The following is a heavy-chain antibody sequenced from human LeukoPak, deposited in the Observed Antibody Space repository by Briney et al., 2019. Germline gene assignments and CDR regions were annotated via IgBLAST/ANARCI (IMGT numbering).Heavy chain of an antibody. V-gene: IGHV4-59*08. Sequence: SETLSLTCTVSGAFISSFYWSWIRQPPGKGLEWVGYIYNSGNTNHNPSLKSRVAISVDTSKNQFSLKLSSVTAADTAVYYCARRLNDILPGFMAFDIWGQGTMVTVSS. J-gene: IGHJ3*02. CDR3: ARRLNDILPGFMAFDI. D-gene: IGHD3-9*01. CDR2: IYNSGNT. CDR1: GAFISSFY.